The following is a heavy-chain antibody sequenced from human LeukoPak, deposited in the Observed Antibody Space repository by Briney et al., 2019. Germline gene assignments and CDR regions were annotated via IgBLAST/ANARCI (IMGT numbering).Heavy chain of an antibody. D-gene: IGHD5-24*01. Sequence: PGGSLRLSCAASGFTFSSYAMHWVRQAPGKGLEWVAVISYDGSNKYYADSVKGRFTIPRDNSKNTLYLQMNSLRAEDTAVYYCVRDPGPVEMATFFDYWGQGTLVTVSS. CDR3: VRDPGPVEMATFFDY. CDR1: GFTFSSYA. J-gene: IGHJ4*02. V-gene: IGHV3-30-3*01. CDR2: ISYDGSNK.